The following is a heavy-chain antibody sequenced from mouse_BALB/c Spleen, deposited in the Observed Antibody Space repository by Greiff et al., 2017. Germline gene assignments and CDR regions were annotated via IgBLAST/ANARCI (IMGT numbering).Heavy chain of an antibody. CDR2: INSNGGST. CDR3: ARRGYYYAMDY. V-gene: IGHV5-6-2*01. J-gene: IGHJ4*01. Sequence: EVMLVESGGGLVKLGGSLKLSCAASGFTFSSYYMSWVRQTPEKRLELVAAINSNGGSTYYPDTVKGRFTISRDNAKNTLYLQMSSLKSEDTALYYCARRGYYYAMDYWGQGTSVTVSS. CDR1: GFTFSSYY.